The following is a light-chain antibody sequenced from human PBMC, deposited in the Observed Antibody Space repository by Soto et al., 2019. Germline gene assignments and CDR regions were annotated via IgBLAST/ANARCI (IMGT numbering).Light chain of an antibody. CDR2: AAS. Sequence: EIQLTQSSSFVSASVGDRVTITCWASQDISSHLAWYQQKPGKVPRLLISAASTLQSGVPSRFSGSGAGTEFSLTISGLQPEDFATYYCQQFNSYPITFGQGKRLEMK. CDR3: QQFNSYPIT. V-gene: IGKV1-9*01. J-gene: IGKJ5*01. CDR1: QDISSH.